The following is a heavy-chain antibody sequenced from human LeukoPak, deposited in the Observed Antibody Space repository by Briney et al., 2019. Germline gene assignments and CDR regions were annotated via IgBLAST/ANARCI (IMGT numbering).Heavy chain of an antibody. CDR1: GGSISSYY. V-gene: IGHV4-59*01. CDR3: ARSSVFKNATNTGYSSSWYLPGFDY. CDR2: IYYSGST. Sequence: PSETLSLTCTVSGGSISSYYWSWIRQPPGKGLEWIGYIYYSGSTNYNPSLKSRVTISVDTSKNQFSLKLSSVTAADTAVYYCARSSVFKNATNTGYSSSWYLPGFDYWGQGTLVTVSS. J-gene: IGHJ4*02. D-gene: IGHD6-13*01.